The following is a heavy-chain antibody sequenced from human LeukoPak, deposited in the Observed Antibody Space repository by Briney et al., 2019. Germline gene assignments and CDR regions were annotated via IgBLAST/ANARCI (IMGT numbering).Heavy chain of an antibody. CDR3: ARGAVTGYDY. V-gene: IGHV4-34*01. CDR1: GGSFSGYY. Sequence: SETLSLTCAVYGGSFSGYYWSWIRQPPGKGLEWIGEINHSGSTNYNPSLKSRVTISVDTSKNQFSLKLSSVTAADTAVYYCARGAVTGYDYWGQGTLVTVSS. J-gene: IGHJ4*02. CDR2: INHSGST. D-gene: IGHD4-17*01.